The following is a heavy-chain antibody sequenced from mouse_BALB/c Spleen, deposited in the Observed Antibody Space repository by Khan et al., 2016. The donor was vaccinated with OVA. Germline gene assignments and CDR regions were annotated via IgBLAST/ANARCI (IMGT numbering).Heavy chain of an antibody. CDR3: VRFHWGY. CDR2: INTYTGEP. J-gene: IGHJ2*01. CDR1: GYTFTNYV. D-gene: IGHD4-1*01. Sequence: QIQLVQSGPELKKPGETVKISCKASGYTFTNYVMNWVKQSPGKGLKWMGWINTYTGEPTYADDFKGRFAFSLETSASTAYLQLNRLKNEDTATYYCVRFHWGYWGQGTTLTVSS. V-gene: IGHV9-3-1*01.